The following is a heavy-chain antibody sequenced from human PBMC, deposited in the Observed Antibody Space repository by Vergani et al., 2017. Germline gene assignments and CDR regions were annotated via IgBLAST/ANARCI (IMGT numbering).Heavy chain of an antibody. D-gene: IGHD1-14*01. V-gene: IGHV4-39*07. CDR1: GGSISSSSYY. J-gene: IGHJ4*02. Sequence: QLQLQESGPGLVKPSETLSLTCTVSGGSISSSSYYWGWIRQPPGKGLEWIGSIYYSGSTYYNPSLKSRVTISVDTSKNQFSLKLSSVTAADTAVYYCARTITTYETLDYWGQGTLVTVSS. CDR2: IYYSGST. CDR3: ARTITTYETLDY.